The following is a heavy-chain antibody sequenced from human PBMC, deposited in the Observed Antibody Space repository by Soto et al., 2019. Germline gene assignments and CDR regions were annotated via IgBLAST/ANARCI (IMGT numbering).Heavy chain of an antibody. CDR1: GYTFTNYD. CDR3: ARRPADVVNARAIKV. D-gene: IGHD3-10*01. Sequence: QVQLVQSGAEVKKPGASVKVSCKASGYTFTNYDINWVRQATGQGLEWMGWMSPNRGNTGYAQKFQGRVTMTRNPSISTADTELRSLTSEATAVYYCARRPADVVNARAIKVWGTGTMVT. J-gene: IGHJ6*03. CDR2: MSPNRGNT. V-gene: IGHV1-8*01.